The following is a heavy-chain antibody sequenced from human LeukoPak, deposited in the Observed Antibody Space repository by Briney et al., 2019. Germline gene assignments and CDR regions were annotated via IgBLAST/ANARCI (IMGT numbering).Heavy chain of an antibody. J-gene: IGHJ5*02. CDR1: GFTFSSYA. V-gene: IGHV3-30*04. D-gene: IGHD6-19*01. CDR2: VSSDGTTQ. CDR3: ARGDSSGIFDP. Sequence: GGSLRLSCAASGFTFSSYAMSWVRQAPGKGLEWVAVVSSDGTTQYYADSVKGRFTISRDNAKNTLFLQWNSLKADDTAVYFCARGDSSGIFDPWGQGTLVTVSS.